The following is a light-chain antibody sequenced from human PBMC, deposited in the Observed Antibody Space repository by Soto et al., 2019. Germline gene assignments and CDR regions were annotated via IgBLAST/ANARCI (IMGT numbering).Light chain of an antibody. Sequence: QLVLTQSPSASASLGASVKLTCTLSSGHSSYASAWHQQQPEKGPRYLMKLNSDGSHSKWDGIPDRFSGSSSGAERYLTISSLQSEDEADYYCQTWGTGIPWVFGGGTKLTVL. J-gene: IGLJ3*02. CDR1: SGHSSYA. CDR3: QTWGTGIPWV. CDR2: LNSDGSH. V-gene: IGLV4-69*01.